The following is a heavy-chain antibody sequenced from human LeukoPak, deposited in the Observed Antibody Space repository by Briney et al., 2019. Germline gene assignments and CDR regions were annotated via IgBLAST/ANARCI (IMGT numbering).Heavy chain of an antibody. J-gene: IGHJ2*01. Sequence: PGGSLRLSCAASGFTFTSHSLNWLRQAPGKGLEWVASISSNSDYILYGESVKGRFSISRDNARNSVYLQMNSLTAEDTALYYCARDWRNKYSNSWSRGEWYFDLWGRGTLVSVSS. CDR3: ARDWRNKYSNSWSRGEWYFDL. CDR1: GFTFTSHS. V-gene: IGHV3-21*01. D-gene: IGHD6-13*01. CDR2: ISSNSDYI.